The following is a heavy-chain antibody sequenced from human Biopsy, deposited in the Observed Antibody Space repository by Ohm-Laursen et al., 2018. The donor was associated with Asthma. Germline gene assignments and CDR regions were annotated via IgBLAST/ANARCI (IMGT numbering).Heavy chain of an antibody. V-gene: IGHV3-30*03. CDR1: GFTFSSYG. CDR2: ISYDGSNK. J-gene: IGHJ4*02. D-gene: IGHD3-3*01. CDR3: ASQSSGPDFWSGYYYFDY. Sequence: SLRLSCAASGFTFSSYGMHWVRQAPGKGLEWVAVISYDGSNKYYADSVKGRFTISRDNSKNTLYLQMNSLTAEDTAVYYCASQSSGPDFWSGYYYFDYWGQGTLVTVSS.